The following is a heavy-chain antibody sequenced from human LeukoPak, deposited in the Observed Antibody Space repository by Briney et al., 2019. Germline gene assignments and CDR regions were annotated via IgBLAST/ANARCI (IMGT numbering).Heavy chain of an antibody. CDR1: GFTFSDYY. CDR3: ARRYYSDSSGYLY. V-gene: IGHV3-11*04. D-gene: IGHD3-22*01. CDR2: ISGNSRTI. J-gene: IGHJ4*02. Sequence: GGSLRLSCAVSGFTFSDYYMSWIRQAPGRGLEWVSYISGNSRTIYYADSVKGRFTISRDNAKNSLYLQMNSLRAGDTAVYYCARRYYSDSSGYLYWGQGALVTVSS.